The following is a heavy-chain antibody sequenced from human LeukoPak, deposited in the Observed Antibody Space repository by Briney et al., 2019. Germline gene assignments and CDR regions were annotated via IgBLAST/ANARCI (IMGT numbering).Heavy chain of an antibody. V-gene: IGHV1-69*05. CDR1: GGTFSSYA. CDR2: IIPIFGTA. Sequence: ASVKVSCKASGGTFSSYAISWVRQAPGQGLEWMGGIIPIFGTANYAQKFQGRVTITTDESTSTAYVELSSLRSEDTAVYYCAARGYYDSSGYYLDFDYWGQGTLVTVSS. CDR3: AARGYYDSSGYYLDFDY. D-gene: IGHD3-22*01. J-gene: IGHJ4*02.